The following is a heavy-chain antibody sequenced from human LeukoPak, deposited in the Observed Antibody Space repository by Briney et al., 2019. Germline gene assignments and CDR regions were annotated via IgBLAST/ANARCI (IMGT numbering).Heavy chain of an antibody. V-gene: IGHV4-34*01. CDR2: INHSGST. CDR3: ASSTTVTTLTFDY. CDR1: GGSFSGYY. J-gene: IGHJ4*02. D-gene: IGHD4-17*01. Sequence: SETLSLTCAVYGGSFSGYYWSWIRQPPGKGLEWIGEINHSGSTNYNPSLKSRVTISVDTSKNQFSLKLSSVTAADTAVYYCASSTTVTTLTFDYWGQGTLVTVSS.